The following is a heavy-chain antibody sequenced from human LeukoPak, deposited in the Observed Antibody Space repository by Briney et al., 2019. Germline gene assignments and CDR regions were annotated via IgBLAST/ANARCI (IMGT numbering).Heavy chain of an antibody. D-gene: IGHD6-13*01. V-gene: IGHV3-23*01. J-gene: IGHJ4*02. Sequence: GGSLRLSCAPSGFTFNIYAMSWLRQAPEKGLEWVSGLSGSSGVTYYADSVKGRFTISRDNSKNTLYLQMNSLRDEDTAVYYCATFSSGWSLCYWGQGTLVTVSS. CDR2: LSGSSGVT. CDR3: ATFSSGWSLCY. CDR1: GFTFNIYA.